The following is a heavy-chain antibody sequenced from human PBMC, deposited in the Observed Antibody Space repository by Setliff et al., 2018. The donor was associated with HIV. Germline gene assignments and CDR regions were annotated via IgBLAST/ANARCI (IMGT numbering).Heavy chain of an antibody. Sequence: GGSLRLSCAASGFTFSSYAMSWVRQAPGKGLEWVSTISPSSGGTNYADSVKGRFTISRDNSKNILYLQMNSLRVEDSAVYYCAKTVALLRAARLDLDYWGQGTLVTVS. J-gene: IGHJ4*02. CDR2: ISPSSGGT. V-gene: IGHV3-23*01. D-gene: IGHD6-6*01. CDR3: AKTVALLRAARLDLDY. CDR1: GFTFSSYA.